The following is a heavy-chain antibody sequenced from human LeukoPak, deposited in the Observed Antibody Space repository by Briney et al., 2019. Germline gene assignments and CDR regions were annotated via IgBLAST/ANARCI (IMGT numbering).Heavy chain of an antibody. D-gene: IGHD4-11*01. V-gene: IGHV1-2*02. CDR1: GYTFTGYY. CDR2: INPNSGGT. Sequence: GASVKVSCKASGYTFTGYYMHWVRQAPGQGLEWMGWINPNSGGTNYAQKFQGKFTMTRDTSISTAYMELSRLRSDDTAVYYCARSWYLNDYLVGYWGQGTLVTVSS. J-gene: IGHJ4*02. CDR3: ARSWYLNDYLVGY.